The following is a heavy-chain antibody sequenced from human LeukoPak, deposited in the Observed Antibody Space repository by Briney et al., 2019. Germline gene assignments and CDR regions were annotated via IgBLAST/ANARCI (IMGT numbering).Heavy chain of an antibody. Sequence: GGSLRLSRAPSRLTFSDYNMRWSRQAPGPGLEGVTSISRSASTKYYADSVQGRFTISRDNPDNSLFLPINSLRAQDTPGHYCSCGLRYWSGGNCYAGGLGYMDVWGKGTTVTISS. D-gene: IGHD2-15*01. CDR3: SCGLRYWSGGNCYAGGLGYMDV. CDR2: ISRSASTK. V-gene: IGHV3-11*01. CDR1: RLTFSDYN. J-gene: IGHJ6*03.